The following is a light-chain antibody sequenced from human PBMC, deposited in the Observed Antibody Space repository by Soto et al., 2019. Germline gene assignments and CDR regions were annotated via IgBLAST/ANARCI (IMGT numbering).Light chain of an antibody. V-gene: IGLV1-44*01. Sequence: ELEQPASASGTPRQRVTITYNGSSSNIGSNTVSWYQQLPGTAPKLLIYSNNRRPSGVPERFSGSNSGTSASLAISGLQSEDEADYYCAAWDDSLNGFYVFGTGTKVTVL. CDR3: AAWDDSLNGFYV. J-gene: IGLJ1*01. CDR2: SNN. CDR1: SSNIGSNT.